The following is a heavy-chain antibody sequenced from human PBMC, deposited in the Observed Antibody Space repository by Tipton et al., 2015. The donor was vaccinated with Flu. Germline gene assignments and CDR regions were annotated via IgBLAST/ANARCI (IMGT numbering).Heavy chain of an antibody. CDR3: ARSRPYCGGGSCYSPDFPLDFDS. D-gene: IGHD2-15*01. V-gene: IGHV1-69*08. Sequence: QPVQSGAEVKKPGSSVKVSCKASGGKASGDTFSTYTINWVRQAPGQGLEWMGRFIPILDTANYAQKFQGRVTITADKSTTTVYVEVSSLRSEDTAVYFCARSRPYCGGGSCYSPDFPLDFDSWGQGTLVTVSS. CDR2: FIPILDTA. J-gene: IGHJ4*02. CDR1: GDTFSTYT.